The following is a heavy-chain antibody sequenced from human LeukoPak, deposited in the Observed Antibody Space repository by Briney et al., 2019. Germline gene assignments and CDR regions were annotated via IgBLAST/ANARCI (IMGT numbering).Heavy chain of an antibody. V-gene: IGHV1-2*02. CDR3: ARGGDGYYRLDYYGMDV. CDR2: IDPKSGGT. Sequence: ASVKVSCKASGYTFTGYYMHWVRRAPGQGLEWLGWIDPKSGGTNLAQKFQGRLTMTRDSSINTAYMELSRLTSGDSAVYFCARGGDGYYRLDYYGMDVWGQGTTVTVSS. D-gene: IGHD3-22*01. J-gene: IGHJ6*02. CDR1: GYTFTGYY.